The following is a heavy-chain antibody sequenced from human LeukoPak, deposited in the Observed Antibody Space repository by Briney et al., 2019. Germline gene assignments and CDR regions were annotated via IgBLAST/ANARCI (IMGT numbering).Heavy chain of an antibody. D-gene: IGHD6-19*01. CDR2: ISSSSSDI. CDR3: ARVAVAVPAKDY. V-gene: IGHV3-21*01. Sequence: GGSLRLSCAASGFTFSSYRMNWVRQSPGKGLVWVSSISSSSSDIFHADSVKGRFTISRDNAKNSLYLQMNSLRAEDTAVYYCARVAVAVPAKDYWGQGTLVTVSS. J-gene: IGHJ4*02. CDR1: GFTFSSYR.